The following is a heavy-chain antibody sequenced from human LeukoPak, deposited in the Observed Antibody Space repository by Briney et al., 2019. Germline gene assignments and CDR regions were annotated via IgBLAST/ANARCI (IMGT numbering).Heavy chain of an antibody. CDR3: ARNVDSGLDY. J-gene: IGHJ4*02. Sequence: ASVKVPCKASGYTFTTYYVHWVRQAPGQGLEWMGFINPDGGSTSYAQKFQGRVTMTRVTSTSTVYVELSSLRSEDSAVYYCARNVDSGLDYWGQGTLVTVSS. CDR2: INPDGGST. D-gene: IGHD3-10*01. V-gene: IGHV1-46*03. CDR1: GYTFTTYY.